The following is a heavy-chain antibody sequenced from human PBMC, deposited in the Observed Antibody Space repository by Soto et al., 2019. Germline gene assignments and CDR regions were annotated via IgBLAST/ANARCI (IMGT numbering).Heavy chain of an antibody. CDR1: GFSFSSYS. CDR2: TSSSGSTI. Sequence: EVQLVESGGGLVQPGGSLRLSCEASGFSFSSYSMNWVRQAPGKGLEWVSYTSSSGSTIYYADSVKGRFTISRDNAKNSLYLQMNSLRDEDTAVYYCARGHDYSNPRGIGYFDYWGQGTLVTVSS. V-gene: IGHV3-48*02. D-gene: IGHD4-4*01. CDR3: ARGHDYSNPRGIGYFDY. J-gene: IGHJ4*02.